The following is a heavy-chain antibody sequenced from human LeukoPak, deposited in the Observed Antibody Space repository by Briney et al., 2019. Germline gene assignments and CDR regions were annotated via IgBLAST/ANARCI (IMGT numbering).Heavy chain of an antibody. Sequence: PSETLSLTCTVSGGSISSYYWSWIRQPPGKGLEWIGYIYYSGSTNYNPSLKSRVTISVDTSKNQFSLKLSSVTTADTAVYYCARLPNYNILTGYFDYWGQGTLVTVSS. J-gene: IGHJ4*02. D-gene: IGHD3-9*01. V-gene: IGHV4-59*01. CDR1: GGSISSYY. CDR3: ARLPNYNILTGYFDY. CDR2: IYYSGST.